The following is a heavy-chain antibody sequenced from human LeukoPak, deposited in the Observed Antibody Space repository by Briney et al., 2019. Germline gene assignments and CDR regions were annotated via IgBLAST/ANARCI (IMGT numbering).Heavy chain of an antibody. CDR2: IIPIFGIA. Sequence: SVKVSCKASGGTFSSYAISWVRQAPGQGLEWMGRIIPIFGIANYAQKFQGRVTIIADKSTSTAYMELSSLRSEDTAVYYCARDLFYDFWSGPSIFDYWGQGTLVTVSS. CDR3: ARDLFYDFWSGPSIFDY. D-gene: IGHD3-3*01. J-gene: IGHJ4*02. CDR1: GGTFSSYA. V-gene: IGHV1-69*04.